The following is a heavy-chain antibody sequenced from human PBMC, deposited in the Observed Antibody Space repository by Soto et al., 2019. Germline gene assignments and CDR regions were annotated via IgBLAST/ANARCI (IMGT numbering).Heavy chain of an antibody. V-gene: IGHV1-18*01. CDR1: GYIFINYG. J-gene: IGHJ5*02. D-gene: IGHD2-2*01. CDR3: ARDEVPAANWLDR. CDR2: ISGYNGNT. Sequence: ASVNVSCKASGYIFINYGITWVRQAPGQGLEWMGWISGYNGNTNYAQKFQGRVTMTTDTSTSTAYMELRSLTSDDTAVYYCARDEVPAANWLDRWGQGTLVTVSS.